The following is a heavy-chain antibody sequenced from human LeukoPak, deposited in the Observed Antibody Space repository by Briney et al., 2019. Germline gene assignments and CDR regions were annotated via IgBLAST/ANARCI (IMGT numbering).Heavy chain of an antibody. CDR3: ARAASGESALLSRGNYYYYGMDV. V-gene: IGHV3-30-3*01. CDR1: GFTFSSYA. CDR2: ISYDGSNK. Sequence: GGSLRLSCAASGFTFSSYAMHWVRQAPGKGLEWVAVISYDGSNKYHADSVKGRFTISRDNSKNTLYLQMNSLGAEDTAVYYCARAASGESALLSRGNYYYYGMDVWGQGTTVTVSS. J-gene: IGHJ6*02. D-gene: IGHD1-14*01.